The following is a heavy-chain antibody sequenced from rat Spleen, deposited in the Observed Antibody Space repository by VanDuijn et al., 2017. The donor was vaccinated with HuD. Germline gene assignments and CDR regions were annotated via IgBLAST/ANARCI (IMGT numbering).Heavy chain of an antibody. D-gene: IGHD1-12*02. V-gene: IGHV5-7*01. CDR3: ARVDPDGSYWTPFDY. CDR2: ISYDGSSS. J-gene: IGHJ2*01. Sequence: EVQLVESGGGLVQPGRSLKLSCAASGFTFSDYNMAWVRQAPKTGLEWVATISYDGSSSYYRDSVKGRFTISRDNAKSTLYLQMDSLRSEDTATYYCARVDPDGSYWTPFDYWGQGVMVTVSS. CDR1: GFTFSDYN.